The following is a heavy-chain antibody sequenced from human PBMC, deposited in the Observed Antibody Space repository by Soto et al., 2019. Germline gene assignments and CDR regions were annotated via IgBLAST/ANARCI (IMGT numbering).Heavy chain of an antibody. CDR1: GFTFSSYS. Sequence: EVQLVESGGGLVQPGGSLRLSCAASGFTFSSYSMNWVRQAPGKGLEWVSYISSSSSTIYYADSVKGRFTISRDNAKNSLYRQMSSLRAEDTAVYYCARRGGGIAGAGTVLYGMDVWGQGTTVTVSS. D-gene: IGHD6-19*01. J-gene: IGHJ6*02. V-gene: IGHV3-48*01. CDR2: ISSSSSTI. CDR3: ARRGGGIAGAGTVLYGMDV.